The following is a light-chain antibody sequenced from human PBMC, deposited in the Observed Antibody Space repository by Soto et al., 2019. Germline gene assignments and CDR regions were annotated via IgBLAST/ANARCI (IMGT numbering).Light chain of an antibody. J-gene: IGLJ1*01. CDR1: SSNIGGYY. Sequence: QSVLTQPPSASGTPGQRVTISCSGRSSNIGGYYVSWYQQLPGTAPKVLIYRNNQRPSGVPDRFSGSKSGTSASLAISGLRSDDEADYYCAAWDDSLSGYVFGTGTKVTVL. CDR3: AAWDDSLSGYV. V-gene: IGLV1-47*01. CDR2: RNN.